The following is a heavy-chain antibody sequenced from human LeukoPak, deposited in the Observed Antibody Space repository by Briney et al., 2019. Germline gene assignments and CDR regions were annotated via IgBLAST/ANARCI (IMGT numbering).Heavy chain of an antibody. CDR1: GFTFSDYY. CDR3: ARRRDHYYDSSGYYSGAFDI. Sequence: KPGGSLRLSCAASGFTFSDYYMSWIRQAPGKGLEWVSYISSSSSYTNYADSAKGRFTISRDNAKNSLYLQMNSLRAEDTAVYYCARRRDHYYDSSGYYSGAFDIWGQGTMVTVSS. D-gene: IGHD3-22*01. CDR2: ISSSSSYT. V-gene: IGHV3-11*03. J-gene: IGHJ3*02.